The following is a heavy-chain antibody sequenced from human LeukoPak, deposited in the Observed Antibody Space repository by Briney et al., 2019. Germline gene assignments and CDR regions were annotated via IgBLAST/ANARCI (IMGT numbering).Heavy chain of an antibody. CDR3: VKDTDGFLRF. CDR2: ISCDGSGT. V-gene: IGHV3-43D*03. CDR1: GVTFDDYG. D-gene: IGHD4-17*01. Sequence: GGALRLSCAASGVTFDDYGMHWGREGPEKGVEWGSLISCDGSGTYYAESVRGRFTVSRDNTRRYVYLQMTTLRTEATPLYYCVKDTDGFLRFWGQGTLVTVSS. J-gene: IGHJ4*02.